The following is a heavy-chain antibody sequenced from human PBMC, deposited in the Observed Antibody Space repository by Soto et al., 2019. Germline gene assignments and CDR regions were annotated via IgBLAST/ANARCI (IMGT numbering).Heavy chain of an antibody. D-gene: IGHD1-7*01. CDR3: ARGGPITGTTCFDY. CDR2: IIPIFGTA. J-gene: IGHJ4*02. CDR1: GGTFSSYA. V-gene: IGHV1-69*13. Sequence: SVKVSCKASGGTFSSYAISWVRQAPGQGLEWMGGIIPIFGTANYAQKFQGRVTITADESTSTAYVELSSLRSEDTAVYYCARGGPITGTTCFDYWGQGTLVTVSS.